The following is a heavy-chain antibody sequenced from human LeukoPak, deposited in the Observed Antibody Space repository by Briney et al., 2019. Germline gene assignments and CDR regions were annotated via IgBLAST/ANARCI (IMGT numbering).Heavy chain of an antibody. J-gene: IGHJ4*02. V-gene: IGHV4-59*01. CDR2: IYYSGST. CDR3: ASTDFDILTGYTN. CDR1: GGSISSDH. D-gene: IGHD3-9*01. Sequence: PSETLSLTCTVSGGSISSDHWNWIRPPPGKGLEWIGCIYYSGSTYYNPSLKSRVIISVDTSKNQFSLQLSSVTAADTAVYFCASTDFDILTGYTNWGQGILVTVSS.